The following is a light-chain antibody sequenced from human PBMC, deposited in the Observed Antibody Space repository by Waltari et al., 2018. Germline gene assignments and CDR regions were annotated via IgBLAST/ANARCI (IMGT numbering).Light chain of an antibody. J-gene: IGKJ4*01. V-gene: IGKV1-9*01. CDR3: QHLDSYPT. CDR1: QAPSSY. CDR2: AAS. Sequence: IQLTQSPSSLSASVGDRVTITCRASQAPSSYLAWYQQKPGKAPRLLIYAASTLQSGVPSRFSGSDSGTAFTLTISGLQPEDFATYYCQHLDSYPTFGGGTRWKSN.